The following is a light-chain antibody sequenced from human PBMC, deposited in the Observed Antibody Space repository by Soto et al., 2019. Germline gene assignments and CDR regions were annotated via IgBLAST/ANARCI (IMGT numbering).Light chain of an antibody. J-gene: IGKJ2*01. CDR1: QSISSW. Sequence: DIQMTQSPSTLSASVGDRVTITCRASQSISSWLAWYQQKPGKAPKLLIYKASSLESGVPSRFSGSGSGTEFTLTISSLQHDDFATYYCQQYNSYPPYTFGQGTKLEIK. CDR3: QQYNSYPPYT. CDR2: KAS. V-gene: IGKV1-5*03.